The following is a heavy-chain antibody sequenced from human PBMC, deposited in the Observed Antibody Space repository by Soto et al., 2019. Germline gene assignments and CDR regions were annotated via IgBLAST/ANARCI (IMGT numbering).Heavy chain of an antibody. Sequence: QVQLVQSWPEVRKSGSSVRVSCKATGGTVSSHAVSWVRLAPGQGLEWFGAIIPMFGTPTYAQQFQGGVTISAAESKRTVFLDLGSLRAEETAVYYCARSRIMAEFNDYGGNFNGFDIWGEGTMVTVSS. CDR3: ARSRIMAEFNDYGGNFNGFDI. CDR1: GGTVSSHA. J-gene: IGHJ3*02. CDR2: IIPMFGTP. V-gene: IGHV1-69*01. D-gene: IGHD3-16*01.